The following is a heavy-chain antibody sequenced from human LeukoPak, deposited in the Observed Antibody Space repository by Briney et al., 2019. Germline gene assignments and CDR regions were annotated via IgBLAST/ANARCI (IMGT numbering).Heavy chain of an antibody. Sequence: GGSLRLSCAASGFTFSSYAMSWVRQAPGKGLGWVSAINPTGGSTYYADSVKGRFTVSRDNSKNTLYLQMNSLRAEDTAVYFCASAGSHSYFDSWGPGTLVTVSS. CDR3: ASAGSHSYFDS. V-gene: IGHV3-23*01. CDR2: INPTGGST. CDR1: GFTFSSYA. J-gene: IGHJ4*02. D-gene: IGHD6-13*01.